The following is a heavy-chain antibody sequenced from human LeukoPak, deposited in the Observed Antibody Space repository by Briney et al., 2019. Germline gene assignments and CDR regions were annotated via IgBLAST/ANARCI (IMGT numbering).Heavy chain of an antibody. Sequence: SETLSLTCTVSGGSLSSGDYYWSWIRQPPGKGLGWIGYIYYSGSTYYNPSLKSRVTISVDTSKNQFSLKLSSVTAADTAVYYCARGDYGYGIDYWGQGTLVTVSS. J-gene: IGHJ4*02. CDR3: ARGDYGYGIDY. V-gene: IGHV4-30-4*01. CDR2: IYYSGST. CDR1: GGSLSSGDYY. D-gene: IGHD5-18*01.